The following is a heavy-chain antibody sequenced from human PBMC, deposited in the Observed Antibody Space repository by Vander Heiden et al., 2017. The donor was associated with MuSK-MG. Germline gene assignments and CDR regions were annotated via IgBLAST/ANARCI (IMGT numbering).Heavy chain of an antibody. CDR3: ASLRQVGGY. J-gene: IGHJ4*02. CDR2: IYHSGDT. V-gene: IGHV4-38-2*02. CDR1: GYSISSGYY. Sequence: QVQLQESGPGLVKPSETLSLTCTVSGYSISSGYYWGWIRQSPGKGLEWVATIYHSGDTYYNPSLRSRVTISVDTSKNQFSLRLDSVTATDTAVYYCASLRQVGGYWGQGTLVTVSS.